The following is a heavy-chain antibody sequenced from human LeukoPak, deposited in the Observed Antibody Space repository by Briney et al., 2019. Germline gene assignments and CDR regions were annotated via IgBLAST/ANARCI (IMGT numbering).Heavy chain of an antibody. CDR3: ASITMVRGAYYFDY. J-gene: IGHJ4*02. D-gene: IGHD3-10*01. Sequence: GESLKISCKGSGYSFTSYWIGWVRQMPGKGLEWMGIIYPGDSDTRYSPSFQGQVTISADKSISTAYLQWSSLKASDTAMYYCASITMVRGAYYFDYWGQGTLSPSPQ. V-gene: IGHV5-51*01. CDR1: GYSFTSYW. CDR2: IYPGDSDT.